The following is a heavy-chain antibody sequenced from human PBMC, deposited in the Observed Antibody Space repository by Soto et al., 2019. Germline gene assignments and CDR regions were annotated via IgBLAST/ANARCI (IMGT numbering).Heavy chain of an antibody. CDR2: IKQDGSEK. D-gene: IGHD3-16*01. CDR1: GFTFSTYW. J-gene: IGHJ4*02. CDR3: AREIGGAGAY. V-gene: IGHV3-7*01. Sequence: GGSLRLSCAASGFTFSTYWMHWVRQAPGKGLDWVANIKQDGSEKYYVGSVKGRFTISRDNAKNSLYLQMNSLRVEDTAVYYCAREIGGAGAYWGQGILVTVSS.